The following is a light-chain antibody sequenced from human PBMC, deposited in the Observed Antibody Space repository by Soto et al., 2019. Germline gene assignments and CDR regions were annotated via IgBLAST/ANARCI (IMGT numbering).Light chain of an antibody. J-gene: IGKJ2*01. CDR1: QSVSSY. Sequence: EIVLTRSPATLSLSPGERATLSCRASQSVSSYLAWYQQKPGQAPRLLIYAASNRATGIPDRFRGSGSGTDFTLTISGLEPEDFAVYYCQQRTDWPRYTFGQGTKLEIK. CDR2: AAS. V-gene: IGKV3-11*01. CDR3: QQRTDWPRYT.